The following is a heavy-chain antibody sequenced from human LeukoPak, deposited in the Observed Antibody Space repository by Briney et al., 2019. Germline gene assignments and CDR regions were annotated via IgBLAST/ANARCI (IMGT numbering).Heavy chain of an antibody. D-gene: IGHD6-13*01. Sequence: ASVKVSCKASGGTFSSYAISWVRQAPGQGLEWMGGINPNSGGTNYAQKFQGRVTMTRDTSISTAYMELSRLRSDDTAVYYCARLGIAAADPFDYWGQGTLVTVSS. J-gene: IGHJ4*02. CDR2: INPNSGGT. CDR3: ARLGIAAADPFDY. V-gene: IGHV1-2*02. CDR1: GGTFSSYA.